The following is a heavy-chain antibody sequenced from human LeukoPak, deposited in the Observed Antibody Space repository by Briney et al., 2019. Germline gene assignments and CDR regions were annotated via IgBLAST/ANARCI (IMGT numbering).Heavy chain of an antibody. J-gene: IGHJ4*02. CDR2: IIPIFGTA. V-gene: IGHV1-69*01. Sequence: SVTVSCKASGGTFSSYAISWVRQAPGQGLEWMGGIIPIFGTANYAQKFQGRVTITADESTSTAYMELSSLRSGDTAVYYCARAIVGASIVPGSFDYWGQGTLVTVSS. D-gene: IGHD1-26*01. CDR3: ARAIVGASIVPGSFDY. CDR1: GGTFSSYA.